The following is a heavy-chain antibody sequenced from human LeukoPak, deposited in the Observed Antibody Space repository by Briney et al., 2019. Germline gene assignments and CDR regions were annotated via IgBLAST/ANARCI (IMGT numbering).Heavy chain of an antibody. D-gene: IGHD5-18*01. CDR2: ISSSSSYI. V-gene: IGHV3-21*01. CDR1: GFTFSSYA. J-gene: IGHJ6*02. Sequence: GGSLRLSCAASGFTFSSYAMSWVRQAPGKGLEWVSSISSSSSYIYYADSVKGRFTISRDNAKNSLYLQMNSLRAEDTAVYYCARDEHTAPWWTASDYYYYYGMDVWGQGTTVTVSS. CDR3: ARDEHTAPWWTASDYYYYYGMDV.